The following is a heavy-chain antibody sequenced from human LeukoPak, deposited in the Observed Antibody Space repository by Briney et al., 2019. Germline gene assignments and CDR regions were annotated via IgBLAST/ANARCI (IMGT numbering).Heavy chain of an antibody. CDR1: GFTFDDYA. Sequence: PGGSLRLSCAASGFTFDDYAMHWVRQAPGKGLEWVSLITWDGGSTYYADSVKGRFTISRDNSKNSLYLQMNTLRTEDTALYYCAKDGRHRKYGDYGVDYWGQGTLVTVSS. J-gene: IGHJ4*02. D-gene: IGHD4-17*01. CDR3: AKDGRHRKYGDYGVDY. CDR2: ITWDGGST. V-gene: IGHV3-43*01.